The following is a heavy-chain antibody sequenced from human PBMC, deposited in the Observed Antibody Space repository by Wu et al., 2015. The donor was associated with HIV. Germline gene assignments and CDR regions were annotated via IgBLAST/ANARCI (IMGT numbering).Heavy chain of an antibody. Sequence: QVQLVQSGAEVKKPGASVKVSCKASGYTFTGYYMHWVRQAPGQGLEWMGWINPNSGGTNYAQKFQGRVTMTRDTSISTAYMELSRLRSDDTAVYYCARLHPGYYEAYYYYGMDVWGQGTTVTVSS. D-gene: IGHD3-22*01. V-gene: IGHV1-2*02. CDR1: GYTFTGYY. J-gene: IGHJ6*02. CDR3: ARLHPGYYEAYYYYGMDV. CDR2: INPNSGGT.